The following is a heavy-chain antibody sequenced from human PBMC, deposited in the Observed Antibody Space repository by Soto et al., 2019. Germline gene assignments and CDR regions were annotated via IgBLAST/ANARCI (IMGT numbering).Heavy chain of an antibody. CDR1: GYTFTSYG. D-gene: IGHD6-19*01. V-gene: IGHV1-18*04. CDR3: ARYSRGYSSGGSLGY. J-gene: IGHJ4*02. Sequence: GAAVKVSCKASGYTFTSYGISWVRQAPGQGLEWMGWISAYNGNTNYAQKLQGRIIMTSDTSTSTAYMELRSLRSDDTAVYYCARYSRGYSSGGSLGYGGQGTLVTVPS. CDR2: ISAYNGNT.